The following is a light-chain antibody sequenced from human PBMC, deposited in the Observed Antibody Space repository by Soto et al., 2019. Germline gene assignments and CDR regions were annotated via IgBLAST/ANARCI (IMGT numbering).Light chain of an antibody. CDR2: GAS. Sequence: EIVLTQSPGTLSLSPGERATLSCRASQSVSSSYLAWYQQKPGQAPRLLIYGASSRATGIPDRFSGSGSGTDFTLTISRLEPEDFAVYYCQQYGSLRTFGQDTKVEIK. CDR3: QQYGSLRT. V-gene: IGKV3-20*01. CDR1: QSVSSSY. J-gene: IGKJ1*01.